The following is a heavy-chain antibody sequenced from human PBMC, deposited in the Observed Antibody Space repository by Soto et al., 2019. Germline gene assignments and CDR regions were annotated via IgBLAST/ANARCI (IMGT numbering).Heavy chain of an antibody. D-gene: IGHD6-19*01. V-gene: IGHV1-18*01. CDR3: ARAYSSGWPNFDY. J-gene: IGHJ4*02. Sequence: QVRLVQSGAEVKKPGASVKVSCKASGYTFTNYIITWVRQAPGHGLEWMGWIIVYNGDTNSAQSLQGRVNMTADTSTSTVHMELRSLRPDDTAVYYCARAYSSGWPNFDYWGQGTLVTVSS. CDR2: IIVYNGDT. CDR1: GYTFTNYI.